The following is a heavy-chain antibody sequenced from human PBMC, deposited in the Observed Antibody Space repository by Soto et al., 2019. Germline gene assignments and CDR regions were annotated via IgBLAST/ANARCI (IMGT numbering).Heavy chain of an antibody. Sequence: PSETLSLTXTVSGGSISSYYWSWIRQPPGKGLEWIGYIYYSGSTNYNPSLKSRVTISVDTSKNQFSLKLSSVTAADTAVYYCARAIELGYCSSTSCYSWFDPWGQGTLVTVSS. CDR2: IYYSGST. CDR3: ARAIELGYCSSTSCYSWFDP. J-gene: IGHJ5*02. D-gene: IGHD2-2*02. CDR1: GGSISSYY. V-gene: IGHV4-59*01.